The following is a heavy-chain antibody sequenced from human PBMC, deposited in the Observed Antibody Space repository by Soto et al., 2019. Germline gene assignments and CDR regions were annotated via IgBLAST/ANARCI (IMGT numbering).Heavy chain of an antibody. CDR2: ISDLGAS. Sequence: QVQLQASGPGLVNPSETLSLTCIVSGGNIRDYYWSWIRQSPEKGLEWIGYISDLGASYYNPSLKSRGTMSADTSRNEISLKLTSVTAADTAVYYCARSGGKGNTWCVDYWGEGALVSVSS. J-gene: IGHJ4*02. D-gene: IGHD6-13*01. CDR3: ARSGGKGNTWCVDY. V-gene: IGHV4-59*08. CDR1: GGNIRDYY.